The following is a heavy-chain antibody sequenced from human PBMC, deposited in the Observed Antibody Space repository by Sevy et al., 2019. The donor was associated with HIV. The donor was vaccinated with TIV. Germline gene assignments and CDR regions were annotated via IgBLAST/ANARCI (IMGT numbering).Heavy chain of an antibody. V-gene: IGHV4-59*01. CDR1: GGSISNYY. J-gene: IGHJ6*02. D-gene: IGHD3-16*01. Sequence: SETLSLACTVSGGSISNYYWSWIRQPPGKGLECIGYIYYSGSTNYNPSLNSRVTISIDTSKNQFSLRLSSVTSADTAVYYCARAGGMVDCGIDVWGQGTTVTVSS. CDR2: IYYSGST. CDR3: ARAGGMVDCGIDV.